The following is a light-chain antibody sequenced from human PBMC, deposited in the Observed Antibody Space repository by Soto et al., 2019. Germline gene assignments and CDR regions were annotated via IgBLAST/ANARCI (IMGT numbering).Light chain of an antibody. J-gene: IGKJ4*01. CDR2: GAS. CDR3: QQYGSSPLT. V-gene: IGKV3-20*01. Sequence: EIVLTQSPGTLSLSPGERATLSCRASQSVSSSYLAWYQQKPGQAPRLLIYGASSMATGIPDRFSGSGSGTDLPLTISRLEPEDFAVYYCQQYGSSPLTFGGGTKVQIK. CDR1: QSVSSSY.